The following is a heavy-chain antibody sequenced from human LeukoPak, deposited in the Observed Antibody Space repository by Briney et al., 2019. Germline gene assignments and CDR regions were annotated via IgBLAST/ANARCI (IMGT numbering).Heavy chain of an antibody. CDR2: INTDGSST. J-gene: IGHJ5*02. Sequence: GGSLRLSCAASGFTISSYWMHWVRQAPGKGLVWVSRINTDGSSTSYADSVKGRFTISRDNAKNTLYLQMNSLRAEDTAVYYCARVGVPAVMDNWFDPWGQGTLVTVSS. D-gene: IGHD2-2*01. CDR1: GFTISSYW. V-gene: IGHV3-74*01. CDR3: ARVGVPAVMDNWFDP.